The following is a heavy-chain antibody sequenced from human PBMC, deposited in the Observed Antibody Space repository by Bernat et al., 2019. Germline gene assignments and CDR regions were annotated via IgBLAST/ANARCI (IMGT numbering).Heavy chain of an antibody. V-gene: IGHV3-48*03. CDR2: ISSSGSTI. CDR1: GFTFSSYE. J-gene: IGHJ4*02. D-gene: IGHD6-19*01. Sequence: EVQLVESGGGLVQPGGSLRLSCAASGFTFSSYEMNWVRQAPGKGLELVSYISSSGSTIYYADSVKGRFTISRDNAKNSLYLQMNSLRAEDTAVYYCARDSGGWVYFDYWGQGTLVTVSS. CDR3: ARDSGGWVYFDY.